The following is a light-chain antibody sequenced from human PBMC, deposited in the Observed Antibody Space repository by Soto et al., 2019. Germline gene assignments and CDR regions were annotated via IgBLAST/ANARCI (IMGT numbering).Light chain of an antibody. J-gene: IGKJ5*01. CDR3: QQSYSTFIT. V-gene: IGKV1-39*01. Sequence: DIQMTQSPPSLSASVGDRVTIACRASQSISNYLNWYQQKPGQAPKLLIYAASSLQGGVPSRFSGGGSGTDFTLTISTLQPEDFATYFCQQSYSTFITFGQGTRLEIK. CDR2: AAS. CDR1: QSISNY.